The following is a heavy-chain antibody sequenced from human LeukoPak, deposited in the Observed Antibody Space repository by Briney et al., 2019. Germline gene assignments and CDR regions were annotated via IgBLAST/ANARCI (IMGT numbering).Heavy chain of an antibody. V-gene: IGHV3-21*04. CDR1: GFAFSSYS. D-gene: IGHD4-17*01. J-gene: IGHJ5*02. Sequence: PGGSLRLSCAASGFAFSSYSMNLVRPAPGKGLEWVSSISSSSSYIYYADSVKGRFTISRDNAKNSLYLQMNSLRAEDTAVYYCARDRHYGRNWFDPWGQGTLVTVSS. CDR3: ARDRHYGRNWFDP. CDR2: ISSSSSYI.